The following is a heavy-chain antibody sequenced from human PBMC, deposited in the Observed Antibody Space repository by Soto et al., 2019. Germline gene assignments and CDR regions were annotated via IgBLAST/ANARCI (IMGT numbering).Heavy chain of an antibody. CDR2: IYYSGST. J-gene: IGHJ6*02. Sequence: SETLSLTCTVSGGSISSYYWSWIRQPPGKGLEWIGYIYYSGSTNYNPSLKSRVTISVDTPKNQFSLKLSSVTAADTAVYYCARSVYCSSWYDYYYGMDFWGQGTTVTVSS. D-gene: IGHD6-13*01. CDR1: GGSISSYY. V-gene: IGHV4-59*01. CDR3: ARSVYCSSWYDYYYGMDF.